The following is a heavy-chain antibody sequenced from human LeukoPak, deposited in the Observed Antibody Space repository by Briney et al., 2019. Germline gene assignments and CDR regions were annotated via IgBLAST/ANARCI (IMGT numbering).Heavy chain of an antibody. Sequence: PGGSLRLSCAASGFTFSSYWMSWVRQAPGKGLEWVANIKQDGSEKYYVDSVKGRFTISRDNAKNPLYLQMNSLRAEDTAVYYCARCKGSGGLDYYYYYGMDVWGQGTTVTVSS. CDR3: ARCKGSGGLDYYYYYGMDV. CDR2: IKQDGSEK. D-gene: IGHD6-19*01. V-gene: IGHV3-7*03. CDR1: GFTFSSYW. J-gene: IGHJ6*01.